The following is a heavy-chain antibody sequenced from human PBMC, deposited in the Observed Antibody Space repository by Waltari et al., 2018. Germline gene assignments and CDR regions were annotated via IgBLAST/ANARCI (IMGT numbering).Heavy chain of an antibody. CDR3: ASSTAQPWTKGGLDN. V-gene: IGHV3-53*02. D-gene: IGHD5-18*01. Sequence: DVQLVETGGGLIQPGGSLKLSCAASGFIVNNNSMSWVRQAPGKGLEWVSIVSTGGRTYSADFVKGRFTISRDSSKNTLYLQMNDLRAEDTAVYYCASSTAQPWTKGGLDNWGQGTMVLVSS. CDR1: GFIVNNNS. CDR2: VSTGGRT. J-gene: IGHJ3*02.